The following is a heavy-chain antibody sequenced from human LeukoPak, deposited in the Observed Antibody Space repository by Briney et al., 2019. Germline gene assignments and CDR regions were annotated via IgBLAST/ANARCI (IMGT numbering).Heavy chain of an antibody. CDR1: GFTFSPYA. CDR2: IGDSSRSI. J-gene: IGHJ3*01. V-gene: IGHV3-21*01. CDR3: ARERGVLGEAYDV. Sequence: GGSLRLSCAASGFTFSPYAMNWARQAPGKGLEWVSSIGDSSRSIFYADSVKGRFTISRDNAKNSLYLQMNSLRAEDTAVYYCARERGVLGEAYDVWGQGTMVTISS. D-gene: IGHD3-10*01.